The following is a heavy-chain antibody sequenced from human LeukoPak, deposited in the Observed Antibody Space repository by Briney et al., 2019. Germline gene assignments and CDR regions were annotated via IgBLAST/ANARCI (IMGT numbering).Heavy chain of an antibody. D-gene: IGHD3-9*01. CDR1: GYTFTGCY. CDR3: ARSTTGPDAFDI. J-gene: IGHJ3*02. CDR2: INPYSGGT. V-gene: IGHV1-2*02. Sequence: ASVKVSCKASGYTFTGCYMHWVRQAPGQGLEWMGWINPYSGGTNYAQKFQGRVTMTRDTSISTAYMELSRLRSDDTAVYYCARSTTGPDAFDIWGQGTMVTVSS.